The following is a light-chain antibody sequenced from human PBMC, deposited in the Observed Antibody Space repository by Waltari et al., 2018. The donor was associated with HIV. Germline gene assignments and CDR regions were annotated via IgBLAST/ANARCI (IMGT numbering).Light chain of an antibody. CDR2: GAS. V-gene: IGKV3-20*01. Sequence: EIVLTQSPGTLSLSPGERVTLSCRASQSVNANYLAWYQQKPGQPPRLLMYGASTRNTGVPDRFTGIGSGTDFTLTISRLEADDFAVYYCQQFADSLLTFGGGTKVEIK. J-gene: IGKJ4*01. CDR1: QSVNANY. CDR3: QQFADSLLT.